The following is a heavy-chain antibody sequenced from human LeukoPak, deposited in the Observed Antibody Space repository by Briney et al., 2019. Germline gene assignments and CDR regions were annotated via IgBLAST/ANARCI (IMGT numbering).Heavy chain of an antibody. CDR3: ATYGSRSSIYGMDV. V-gene: IGHV7-4-1*02. CDR1: GNSFSSYV. CDR2: INTNSGNP. J-gene: IGHJ6*02. Sequence: ASVKVSCKASGNSFSSYVMNWVRQTPGQGLEWMGRINTNSGNPTYAQAFTGRFVLSLDSSVSTAYLQISSLKAEDTAVYYCATYGSRSSIYGMDVWGQGTTVTVSS. D-gene: IGHD3-10*01.